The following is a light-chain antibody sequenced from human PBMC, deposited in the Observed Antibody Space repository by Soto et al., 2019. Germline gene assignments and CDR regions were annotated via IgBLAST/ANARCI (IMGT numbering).Light chain of an antibody. CDR3: QQYGSSVFT. CDR1: QTVTTNY. CDR2: GAS. V-gene: IGKV3-20*01. Sequence: ETVLTQSPGTLSLSPGETATLSCRASQTVTTNYLAWYQQKPDQAPGLLIYGASSRATGIPDRFSGSGSGTDFTLTISRLEPEDFAVYYCQQYGSSVFTFGQGTKLEIK. J-gene: IGKJ2*01.